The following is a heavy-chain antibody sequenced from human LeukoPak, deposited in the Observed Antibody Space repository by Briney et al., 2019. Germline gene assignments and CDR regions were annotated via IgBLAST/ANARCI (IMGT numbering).Heavy chain of an antibody. Sequence: PSETLSLTCTVSGVSISSYYWSWLRQPPGKGLEWIGYIYYSGSTNYNPSLKSRVTISVDTSKNQFSLKLSSVTAADTAVYYCARGSYISDYWGQGTLVTVSS. CDR3: ARGSYISDY. CDR1: GVSISSYY. CDR2: IYYSGST. J-gene: IGHJ4*02. V-gene: IGHV4-59*01. D-gene: IGHD3-10*01.